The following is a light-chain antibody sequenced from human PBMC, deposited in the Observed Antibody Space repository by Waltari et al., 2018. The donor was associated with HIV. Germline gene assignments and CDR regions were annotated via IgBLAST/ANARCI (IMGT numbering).Light chain of an antibody. Sequence: NFMLTQPHSVSESPGKPVTISCTRSSGSIATHSVQWYQQRPGSSPITVSYEDDQRPSGIPDRFSASFDSSSNSASLTISGLKAEDEADYYCQSYDSSNVVFGGGTQLTVL. CDR1: SGSIATHS. V-gene: IGLV6-57*01. J-gene: IGLJ7*01. CDR3: QSYDSSNVV. CDR2: EDD.